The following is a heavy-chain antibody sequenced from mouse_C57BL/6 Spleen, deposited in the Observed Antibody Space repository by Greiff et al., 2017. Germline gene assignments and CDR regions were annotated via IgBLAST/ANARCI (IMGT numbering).Heavy chain of an antibody. Sequence: EVKVIESGGGLVQPGGSLKLSCAASGFTFSDYYMYWVRQTPEKRLEWVAYISNGGGSTYYPDTVKGRFTISRDNAKNTLYLQMSRLKSEDTAMYYCAREGGLPLDYWGQGTTLTVSS. J-gene: IGHJ2*01. D-gene: IGHD2-4*01. CDR1: GFTFSDYY. CDR3: AREGGLPLDY. V-gene: IGHV5-12*01. CDR2: ISNGGGST.